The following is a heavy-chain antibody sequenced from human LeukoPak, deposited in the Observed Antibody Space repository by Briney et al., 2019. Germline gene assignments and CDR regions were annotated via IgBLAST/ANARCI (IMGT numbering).Heavy chain of an antibody. J-gene: IGHJ4*02. D-gene: IGHD2-8*01. CDR2: IWYDGSEK. Sequence: GGSLRLSCAASGFTFGSYGMHWVRQAPGKGLEWVAVIWYDGSEKYYADSVKGRFTVSRDNSNNMLYLQMNSLRADDTAVYYCAKMVREFYTISYYFDYWGQGTLVTVSS. CDR3: AKMVREFYTISYYFDY. V-gene: IGHV3-33*03. CDR1: GFTFGSYG.